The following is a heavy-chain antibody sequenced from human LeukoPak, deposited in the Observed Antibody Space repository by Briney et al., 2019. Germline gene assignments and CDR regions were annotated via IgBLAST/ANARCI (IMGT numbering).Heavy chain of an antibody. CDR1: GFTFSSYS. V-gene: IGHV3-21*01. CDR3: ARYMTVYGDYGPFDH. J-gene: IGHJ4*02. CDR2: ISSSSSYI. D-gene: IGHD4-17*01. Sequence: GGSLRLSCAASGFTFSSYSMNWVRQAPGKGLEWVSSISSSSSYIYYADSVKGRFTISRDNAKNSLYLQMNSLRAEDTAVYYCARYMTVYGDYGPFDHWGQGTLVTVSS.